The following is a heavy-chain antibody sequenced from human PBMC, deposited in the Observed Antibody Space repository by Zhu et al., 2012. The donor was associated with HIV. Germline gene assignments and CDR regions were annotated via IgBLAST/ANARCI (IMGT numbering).Heavy chain of an antibody. Sequence: EVQLVESGGGVVRPGGSRKLSCAASGFTFDEYGMSWVRQTPGKGLEWVSGINWNGGSTGYADSVAGRFTISRDNAKNSIYLQMNSLRAEDTAFYYCVRWGYVWGPIDFWGQGTLVTVSS. D-gene: IGHD3-16*01. V-gene: IGHV3-20*04. CDR1: GFTFDEYG. J-gene: IGHJ4*02. CDR3: VRWGYVWGPIDF. CDR2: INWNGGST.